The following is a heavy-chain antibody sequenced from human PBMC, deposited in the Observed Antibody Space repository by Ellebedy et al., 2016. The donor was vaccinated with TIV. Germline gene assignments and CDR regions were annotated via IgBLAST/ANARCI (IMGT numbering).Heavy chain of an antibody. CDR2: INPSASST. CDR1: GYTFTNYY. CDR3: EREGGVYYFDY. V-gene: IGHV1-46*01. Sequence: AASVKVSCKASGYTFTNYYIHWVRQAPGQGLEWMGIINPSASSTSYAQKFQDRVIMTWDTSTSTVYLELSSLRSEDTAVYYCEREGGVYYFDYWGQGTLVTVSS. D-gene: IGHD1-26*01. J-gene: IGHJ4*02.